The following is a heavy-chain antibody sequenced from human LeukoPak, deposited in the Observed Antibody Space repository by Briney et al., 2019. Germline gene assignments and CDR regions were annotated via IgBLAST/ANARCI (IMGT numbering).Heavy chain of an antibody. J-gene: IGHJ6*02. Sequence: SETLSLTCTVSGGSISSHYWSWIRQPPGKGLEWIGYIYYSGSTNYNPSLKSRVTISVDTSKNQFSLQLRSVTAADTAVYYCAREDPQTTVPEGMDVWGQGTTVTVSS. V-gene: IGHV4-59*11. CDR1: GGSISSHY. CDR2: IYYSGST. CDR3: AREDPQTTVPEGMDV. D-gene: IGHD4-17*01.